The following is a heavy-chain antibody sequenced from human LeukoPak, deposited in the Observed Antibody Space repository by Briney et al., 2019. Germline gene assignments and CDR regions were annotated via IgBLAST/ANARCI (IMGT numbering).Heavy chain of an antibody. D-gene: IGHD2-15*01. Sequence: GGSLRLSCAASGFTLSNFAMTWVRQAPGKGLEWVSTINSGGDTFYTDSVKGRFTISRDNSKNTLNLQMNSLRVEDTAVFYCAKGDPDSGSTNWGQGTLVTVSS. CDR1: GFTLSNFA. CDR3: AKGDPDSGSTN. J-gene: IGHJ4*02. V-gene: IGHV3-23*01. CDR2: INSGGDT.